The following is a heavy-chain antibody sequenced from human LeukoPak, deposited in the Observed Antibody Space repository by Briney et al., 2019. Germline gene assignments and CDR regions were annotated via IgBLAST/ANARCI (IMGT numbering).Heavy chain of an antibody. D-gene: IGHD3-22*01. Sequence: PGGSLRLSCAASGFTFSSYAMSWVRRAPGKGLEWVSAISGSGGSTYYADSVKGRFTISRDNSKNTLYLQMNSLRAEDTAVYYCAKGQGSGYDFDYWGQGTLVTVSS. V-gene: IGHV3-23*01. J-gene: IGHJ4*02. CDR1: GFTFSSYA. CDR3: AKGQGSGYDFDY. CDR2: ISGSGGST.